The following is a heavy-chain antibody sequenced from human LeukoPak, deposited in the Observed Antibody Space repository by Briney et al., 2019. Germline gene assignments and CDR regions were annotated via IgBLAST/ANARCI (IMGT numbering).Heavy chain of an antibody. J-gene: IGHJ4*02. D-gene: IGHD2-15*01. Sequence: ASVKVSCKASGYTFTGYYMHWVRQAPGQGLEWMGWINPNSGGTNYAQKFQGRVTMTRDTSISTAYMELSRLRSDNTAVYYCARERTLTSCYDYWGQGTLVTVSS. CDR1: GYTFTGYY. CDR2: INPNSGGT. CDR3: ARERTLTSCYDY. V-gene: IGHV1-2*02.